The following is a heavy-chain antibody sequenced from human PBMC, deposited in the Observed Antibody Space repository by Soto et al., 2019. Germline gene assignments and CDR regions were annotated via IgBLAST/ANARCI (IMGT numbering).Heavy chain of an antibody. CDR1: GGTFSSYA. D-gene: IGHD1-7*01. CDR2: IIPIFGTA. J-gene: IGHJ6*02. V-gene: IGHV1-69*13. Sequence: SVKVSCKASGGTFSSYAISWVRQAPGQGLEWMGGIIPIFGTANYAQKFQGRVTITADESTSTAYMELSSLRSEDTAVYYCASVLELHYYYGMDVWGQGTTVTISS. CDR3: ASVLELHYYYGMDV.